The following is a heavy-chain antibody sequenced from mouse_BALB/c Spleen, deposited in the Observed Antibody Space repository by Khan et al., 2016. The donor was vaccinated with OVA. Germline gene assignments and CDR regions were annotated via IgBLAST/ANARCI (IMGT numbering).Heavy chain of an antibody. D-gene: IGHD1-1*01. CDR3: ARSIYYGSSLYAMDH. CDR2: ISPGSGST. Sequence: DLVKPGASVKLSCKASGYTFTSYWINWIKQRPGQGLEWIGRISPGSGSTSYNEMFKGKATLTVDTSSSSPYIQLSSLSSEDSAVYFCARSIYYGSSLYAMDHWGQGTSVTISS. V-gene: IGHV1S41*01. CDR1: GYTFTSYW. J-gene: IGHJ4*01.